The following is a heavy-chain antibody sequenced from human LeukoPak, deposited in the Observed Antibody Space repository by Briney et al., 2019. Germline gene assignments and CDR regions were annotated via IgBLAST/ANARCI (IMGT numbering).Heavy chain of an antibody. CDR2: ISGSGGST. D-gene: IGHD6-13*01. V-gene: IGHV3-23*01. CDR1: GFTFSIYA. Sequence: GGSLRLSCAASGFTFSIYAMTWVRQAPGKGLEWVSGISGSGGSTYYADSVKGRFTISRDNSKNTLYLQMNSLRAEDTAVYYCARERSHIAAAGTVGDWGQGTLVTVSS. J-gene: IGHJ4*02. CDR3: ARERSHIAAAGTVGD.